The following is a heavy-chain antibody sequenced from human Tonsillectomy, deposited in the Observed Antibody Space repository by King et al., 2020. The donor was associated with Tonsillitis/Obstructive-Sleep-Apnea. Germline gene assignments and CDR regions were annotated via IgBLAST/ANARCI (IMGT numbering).Heavy chain of an antibody. CDR1: GFTFSNYG. Sequence: VQLVESGGGVVQPGRSLRLSCAASGFTFSNYGMHWVRQAPGKGLEWVAVIWYDGSNKYYVDSVKGRFTISRDNSKNTLYLQMNSLRAEDTAVYYCARADSRVPFSYYYYGMDVWGQGTTVTVSS. D-gene: IGHD3-22*01. J-gene: IGHJ6*02. CDR2: IWYDGSNK. CDR3: ARADSRVPFSYYYYGMDV. V-gene: IGHV3-33*01.